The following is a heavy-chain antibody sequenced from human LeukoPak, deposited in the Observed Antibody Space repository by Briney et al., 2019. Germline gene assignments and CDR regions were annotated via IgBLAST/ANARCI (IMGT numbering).Heavy chain of an antibody. V-gene: IGHV4-59*01. CDR2: IYYPGST. D-gene: IGHD4-17*01. CDR1: GGSISSYY. CDR3: ARETTVTYNWFDP. Sequence: SETLSLTCTVSGGSISSYYWSWIRQPPGKGLEWIGYIYYPGSTNYNPSLKSRVTISVDTSKNQLSLKLNSVTAADTAVYYCARETTVTYNWFDPWGQGTLVTVSS. J-gene: IGHJ5*02.